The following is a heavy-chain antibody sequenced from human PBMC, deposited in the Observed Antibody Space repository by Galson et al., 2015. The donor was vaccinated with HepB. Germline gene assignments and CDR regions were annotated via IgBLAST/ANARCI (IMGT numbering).Heavy chain of an antibody. J-gene: IGHJ6*02. CDR1: GFTFSSYA. V-gene: IGHV3-23*01. CDR3: AKGLRYYYYYGMDV. D-gene: IGHD4-17*01. CDR2: ISGSGGGT. Sequence: SLRLSCAASGFTFSSYAMSWVRQAPGKGLEWVSAISGSGGGTYYADSVKGRFTISRDNSKNTLYLQMNSLRAEDTAVYYCAKGLRYYYYYGMDVWGQGTTVTVSS.